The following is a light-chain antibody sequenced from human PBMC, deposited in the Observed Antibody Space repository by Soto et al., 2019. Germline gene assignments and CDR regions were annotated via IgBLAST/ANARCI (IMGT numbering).Light chain of an antibody. CDR3: TSWTTSTTMI. Sequence: QSALTQPASVSGSPGQSITIPCTGTSRDIGAYNFVSWYQQHPGKAPKLMLYDVNIRPSGVSNRFSGSKSGNTASLTISGLQAEDDADYYCTSWTTSTTMIFGGGTKLTVL. CDR2: DVN. V-gene: IGLV2-14*03. J-gene: IGLJ2*01. CDR1: SRDIGAYNF.